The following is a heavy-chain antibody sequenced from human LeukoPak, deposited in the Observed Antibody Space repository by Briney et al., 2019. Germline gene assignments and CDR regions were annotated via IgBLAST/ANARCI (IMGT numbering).Heavy chain of an antibody. CDR1: GGSISPYY. D-gene: IGHD4-17*01. Sequence: SETLSLTCTVSGGSISPYYWSWIRQPPGKGLEWIGYIYYSGSTNYSPSLKSRVTISLDTSKNQFSLKLSSVTAADTAVYYCATPPSVTTGYWGQGTLVTVSS. CDR3: ATPPSVTTGY. CDR2: IYYSGST. V-gene: IGHV4-59*01. J-gene: IGHJ4*02.